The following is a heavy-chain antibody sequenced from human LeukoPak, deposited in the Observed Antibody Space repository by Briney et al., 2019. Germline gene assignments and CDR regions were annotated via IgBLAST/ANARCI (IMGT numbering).Heavy chain of an antibody. CDR1: GFTFSSYA. CDR3: AKDDVFSNYAYYGMDV. J-gene: IGHJ6*02. CDR2: ISGSGGST. D-gene: IGHD3-16*01. Sequence: GGSLRLSCAASGFTFSSYAMSWVRRAPGKGLEWVSAISGSGGSTYYADSVKGRFTISRDNSKNTLYLQMNSLRAEDTAVYYCAKDDVFSNYAYYGMDVWGQGTTVTVSS. V-gene: IGHV3-23*01.